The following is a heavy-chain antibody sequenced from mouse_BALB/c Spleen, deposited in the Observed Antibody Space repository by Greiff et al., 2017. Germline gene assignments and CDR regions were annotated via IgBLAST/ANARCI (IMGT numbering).Heavy chain of an antibody. D-gene: IGHD1-1*02. V-gene: IGHV10-1*02. CDR2: IRSKSNNYAT. CDR3: VRLGGYYAMDY. J-gene: IGHJ4*01. CDR1: GFTFNTYA. Sequence: EVKLEESGGGLVQPKGSLKLSCAASGFTFNTYAMNWVRQAPGKGLEWVARIRSKSNNYATYYADSVKDRFTISRDDSQSMLYLQMNNLKTEDTAMYYCVRLGGYYAMDYWGQGTSVTVSS.